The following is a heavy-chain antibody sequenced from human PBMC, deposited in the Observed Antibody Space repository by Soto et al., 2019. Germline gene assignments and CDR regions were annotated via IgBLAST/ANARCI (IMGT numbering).Heavy chain of an antibody. CDR2: ISGSGDGT. J-gene: IGHJ4*02. D-gene: IGHD2-15*01. V-gene: IGHV3-23*01. CDR1: GFPFSSYG. Sequence: EEQLLESGGGLVQPGGSLRFSCAASGFPFSSYGMTWVRQAPGKGLEWVSSISGSGDGTYYGDSVKGRFTISRENSKNTLYLQMNSLRAEDTAVYYCAKGLQSPGGWGQGTLVTVSS. CDR3: AKGLQSPGG.